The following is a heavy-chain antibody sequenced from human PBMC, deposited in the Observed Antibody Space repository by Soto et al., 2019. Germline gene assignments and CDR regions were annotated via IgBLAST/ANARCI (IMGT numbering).Heavy chain of an antibody. J-gene: IGHJ4*02. D-gene: IGHD3-9*01. Sequence: EVQLVESGGGLVQSGKSLRLSCAASGLTFDDYAMHWVRQAPGKDLEWVSGISWNSGSIGYAASVKGRFTISRDNAKNSLYLQMNSLRAGDTALYYCASGRGYDILTGYYPYFDYWGQGTLVTVSS. CDR3: ASGRGYDILTGYYPYFDY. CDR1: GLTFDDYA. CDR2: ISWNSGSI. V-gene: IGHV3-9*01.